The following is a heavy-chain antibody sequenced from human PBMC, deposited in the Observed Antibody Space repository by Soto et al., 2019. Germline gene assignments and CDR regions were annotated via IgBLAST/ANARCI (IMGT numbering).Heavy chain of an antibody. D-gene: IGHD6-19*01. CDR3: ARSWQWLGRFDY. V-gene: IGHV3-53*02. J-gene: IGHJ4*02. CDR1: GFTVSSNY. CDR2: IYSGGST. Sequence: EVQLVETGGGLIQPGGSLRLSCAASGFTVSSNYMSWVRQAPGKGLEWVSVIYSGGSTYYADSVKGRFTISRDNSKNTLYLQMNSLRAEDMAVYYCARSWQWLGRFDYWGQGTLVTVSS.